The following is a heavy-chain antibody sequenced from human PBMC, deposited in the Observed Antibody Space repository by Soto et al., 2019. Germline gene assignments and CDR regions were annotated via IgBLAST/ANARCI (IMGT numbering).Heavy chain of an antibody. CDR3: ARGGIVVVVAARRFDP. D-gene: IGHD2-15*01. J-gene: IGHJ5*02. Sequence: QVQLQQWGAGLLKPSETLSLTCAVYGGSFSGYYWSWIRQPPGKGLEWIGEINHSGSTNYNPSLKRRVTISVDTSKNQFSLTLISVTAADTAVYYCARGGIVVVVAARRFDPWGQGTLVTVSS. CDR2: INHSGST. CDR1: GGSFSGYY. V-gene: IGHV4-34*01.